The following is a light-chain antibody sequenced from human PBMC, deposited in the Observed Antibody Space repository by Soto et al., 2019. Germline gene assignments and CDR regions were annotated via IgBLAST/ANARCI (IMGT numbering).Light chain of an antibody. Sequence: QSALTQPASVSGSPGQSITISCTGTSSDVGGYNYVSWYQQHPGKAPKVMIYDVSKRPSGISTRFSGSKSGNTASLTISGLQIEDEADYYCSSYTSGSTRLVFGGGTKLTVL. CDR2: DVS. CDR1: SSDVGGYNY. CDR3: SSYTSGSTRLV. V-gene: IGLV2-14*03. J-gene: IGLJ2*01.